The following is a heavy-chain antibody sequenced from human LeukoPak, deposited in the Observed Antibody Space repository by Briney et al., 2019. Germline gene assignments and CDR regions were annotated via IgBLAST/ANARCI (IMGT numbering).Heavy chain of an antibody. J-gene: IGHJ4*02. CDR3: ASRTVSVDY. V-gene: IGHV4-39*01. CDR2: IYSSGST. Sequence: SETLSLTCTVSGGSISSSYYYWGWIRQPPGKGLEWIGSIYSSGSTYYNPSLKSRVTISVDTSKNQFSLKLSSVTAADTAVYYCASRTVSVDYWGQGTLVTVSS. CDR1: GGSISSSYYY. D-gene: IGHD1-1*01.